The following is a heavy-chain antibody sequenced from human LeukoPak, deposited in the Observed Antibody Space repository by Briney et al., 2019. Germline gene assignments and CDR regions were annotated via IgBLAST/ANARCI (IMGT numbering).Heavy chain of an antibody. CDR3: VRGVGATRGRFGP. J-gene: IGHJ5*02. D-gene: IGHD1-26*01. V-gene: IGHV4-30-4*08. CDR1: GDSISRGDYY. CDR2: IYYNGNT. Sequence: SETLSLTCTVSGDSISRGDYYWSWVRQPPGKGLEWIGYIYYNGNTYYNPSLKSRLTISVDTSKNQFSLKLSSVTAADTAVYYCVRGVGATRGRFGPWGQGTLVTVSS.